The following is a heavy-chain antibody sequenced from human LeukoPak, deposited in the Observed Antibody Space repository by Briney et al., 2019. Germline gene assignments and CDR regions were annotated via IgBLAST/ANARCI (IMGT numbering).Heavy chain of an antibody. V-gene: IGHV3-7*01. CDR1: GFTFSDYW. J-gene: IGHJ4*02. CDR3: ARDGTAAGLYLDL. D-gene: IGHD6-13*01. Sequence: PGGSLRLSCAVSGFTFSDYWMNWVRQAPGKGLEWVASIRQDGGEKSYVDSVKGRLTISRDNTKHSLYLQMSSLRAEDTGVYYCARDGTAAGLYLDLWGQGTLVTVSS. CDR2: IRQDGGEK.